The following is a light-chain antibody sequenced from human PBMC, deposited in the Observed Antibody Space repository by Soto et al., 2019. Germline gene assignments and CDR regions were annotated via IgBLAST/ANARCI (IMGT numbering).Light chain of an antibody. CDR3: QQRSNWPPLT. CDR1: QSVSNY. Sequence: EIVLTQSPATLSLSPGERATLSCRASQSVSNYLAWYQQKAGQAPRLLIYDASNRATGILARFSGSGSGTDFTLTISSLEPEAFAVYYCQQRSNWPPLTFGGGTKVEIK. CDR2: DAS. V-gene: IGKV3-11*01. J-gene: IGKJ4*01.